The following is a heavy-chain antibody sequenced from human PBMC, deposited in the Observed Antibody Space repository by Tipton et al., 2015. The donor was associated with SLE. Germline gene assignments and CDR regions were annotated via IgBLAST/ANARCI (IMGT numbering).Heavy chain of an antibody. CDR3: AQAHLWGSYRYASDI. CDR1: GGSISSSNYY. D-gene: IGHD3-16*02. V-gene: IGHV4-39*07. J-gene: IGHJ3*02. Sequence: LRLSCTVSGGSISSSNYYWGWVRQPPGKGLEWVGGVHYSGTTNDNPSLKSRVTLSVDTSKNQFSLKLSSVTAADTAVYYCAQAHLWGSYRYASDIWGQGTMVTVSS. CDR2: VHYSGTT.